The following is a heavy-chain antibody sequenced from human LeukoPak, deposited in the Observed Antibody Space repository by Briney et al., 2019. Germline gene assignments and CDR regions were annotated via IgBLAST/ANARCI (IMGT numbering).Heavy chain of an antibody. J-gene: IGHJ4*02. V-gene: IGHV3-48*03. CDR2: ISSSGSTI. CDR3: ARVIRDDSSGYYSYFDY. D-gene: IGHD3-22*01. CDR1: GFTFTSYE. Sequence: GGSLRLSCAASGFTFTSYEMSWVRQAPGKGPEWVSYISSSGSTIYYADSVKGRFTISRDNAKNSLYLQMNSLRAEDTSVYYCARVIRDDSSGYYSYFDYWGQGTLVTVSS.